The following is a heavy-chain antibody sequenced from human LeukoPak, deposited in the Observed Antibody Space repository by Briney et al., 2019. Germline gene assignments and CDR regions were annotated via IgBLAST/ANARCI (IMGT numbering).Heavy chain of an antibody. CDR2: TYYRSKWYN. J-gene: IGHJ4*02. D-gene: IGHD6-6*01. V-gene: IGHV6-1*01. CDR1: GDSVSSNSAS. Sequence: SQTLSLTCAISGDSVSSNSASWNWIRQSPSSGLEWLGRTYYRSKWYNDYAVSVKSRITINSDTSKNQFSLQLKSVTPEDTAVYYCARISSSSGLFDYWGQGTLVTVSS. CDR3: ARISSSSGLFDY.